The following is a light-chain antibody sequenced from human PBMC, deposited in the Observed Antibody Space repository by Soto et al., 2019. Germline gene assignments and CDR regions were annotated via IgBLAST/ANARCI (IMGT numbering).Light chain of an antibody. CDR1: QSVSSSY. V-gene: IGKV3-15*01. CDR2: GES. CDR3: QQYNNWPHT. Sequence: EIVLTQSRGTLSLSPGERATLSCRPSQSVSSSYLAWFQQKPGQAPKLLIYGESTRATGVPARFSGSGSGTEFTLIITSLQAEDFAVYYCQQYNNWPHTFGGGTKVDIK. J-gene: IGKJ4*01.